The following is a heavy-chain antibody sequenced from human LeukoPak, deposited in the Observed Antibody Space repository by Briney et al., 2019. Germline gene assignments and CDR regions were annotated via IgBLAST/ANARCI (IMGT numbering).Heavy chain of an antibody. CDR1: GYTFTVYY. CDR3: ARSETSIPDF. D-gene: IGHD6-6*01. Sequence: GASVKDSCKASGYTFTVYYMHWVRQAPGQGLEWMGRINPNSGDTHYAQKFQGRVTMTRDTSISATYMELSRLTSDDTAVYYCARSETSIPDFWGQGTLVTVSS. CDR2: INPNSGDT. V-gene: IGHV1-2*06. J-gene: IGHJ4*02.